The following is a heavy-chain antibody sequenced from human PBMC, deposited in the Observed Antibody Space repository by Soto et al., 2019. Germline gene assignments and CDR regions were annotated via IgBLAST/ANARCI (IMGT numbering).Heavy chain of an antibody. CDR1: GASITQYY. CDR2: VSSTGST. CDR3: GRGGGSPYHNHEFDC. V-gene: IGHV4-4*08. D-gene: IGHD5-12*01. J-gene: IGHJ4*02. Sequence: HVQLQESGPGLVKPSETLSLTCTVSGASITQYYWNWIRQSPGKGLEWIVSVSSTGSTVYNPTLPSRSSFSLDTPKNPFALSLSAVTAAVTAVYQCGRGGGSPYHNHEFDCWGQGTLVTVSS.